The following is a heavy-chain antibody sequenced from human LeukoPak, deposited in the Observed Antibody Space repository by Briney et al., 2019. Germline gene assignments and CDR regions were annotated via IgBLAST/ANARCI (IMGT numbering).Heavy chain of an antibody. V-gene: IGHV4-34*01. J-gene: IGHJ3*02. CDR3: ARGGWQQLVQDAFDI. D-gene: IGHD6-13*01. CDR1: GGSFSGYY. CDR2: INHSGST. Sequence: PSETLSLTCAVYGGSFSGYYWSRIRQPPGKGLEWIGGINHSGSTNYNPSLKSRVTISVDTSKNQFSLKLSSVTAADTAVYYCARGGWQQLVQDAFDIWGQGTMVTVSS.